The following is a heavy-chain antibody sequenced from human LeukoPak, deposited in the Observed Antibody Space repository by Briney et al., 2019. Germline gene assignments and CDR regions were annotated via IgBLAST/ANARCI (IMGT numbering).Heavy chain of an antibody. CDR3: ARVGYSSGKYYFFDY. CDR2: IRSKAYGGSA. Sequence: SGGSLRLSCTTSVFPFDDYAVSWVRQAPGKGLEGVGFIRSKAYGGSADYAASIKGRFTISRDDSKSIAYLQMNSLTTEDTAVYYCARVGYSSGKYYFFDYWGQGTLVTVSS. CDR1: VFPFDDYA. J-gene: IGHJ4*02. V-gene: IGHV3-49*04. D-gene: IGHD1-26*01.